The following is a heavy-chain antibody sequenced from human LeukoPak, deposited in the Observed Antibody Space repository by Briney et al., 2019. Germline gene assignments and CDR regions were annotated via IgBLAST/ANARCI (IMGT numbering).Heavy chain of an antibody. Sequence: PSETLSLTCTVSGGSISSYYWGWIRQPPGKGLEWIGSIYYSGSTYYNPSLKSRVTISVDTSKNQFSLKLSSVTAADTAVYYCARDIVVVVAATLNWFDPWGQGTLVTVSS. J-gene: IGHJ5*02. CDR3: ARDIVVVVAATLNWFDP. CDR1: GGSISSYY. V-gene: IGHV4-39*07. CDR2: IYYSGST. D-gene: IGHD2-15*01.